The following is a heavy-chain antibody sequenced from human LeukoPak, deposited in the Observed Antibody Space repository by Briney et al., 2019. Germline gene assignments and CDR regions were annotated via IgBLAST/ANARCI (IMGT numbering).Heavy chain of an antibody. CDR3: ARVRSNYDILTGFDY. CDR1: VYTFTGYY. J-gene: IGHJ4*02. V-gene: IGHV1-2*02. Sequence: ASVKVSCKASVYTFTGYYMHWVRQAPGQGLEWMGWGNPNSGGTNYAQKFQGRVTMTRDTSISTAYMELSRLRSDDTAVYYCARVRSNYDILTGFDYWGQGTLVTVSS. CDR2: GNPNSGGT. D-gene: IGHD3-9*01.